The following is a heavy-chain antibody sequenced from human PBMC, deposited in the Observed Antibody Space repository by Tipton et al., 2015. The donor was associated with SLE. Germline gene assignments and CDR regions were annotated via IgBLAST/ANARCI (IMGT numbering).Heavy chain of an antibody. CDR1: GGSISSGGYS. CDR3: AAVGRPVFYYYGMDV. V-gene: IGHV4-30-2*01. J-gene: IGHJ6*02. D-gene: IGHD4-23*01. CDR2: IYHSGST. Sequence: TLSLTCAVSGGSISSGGYSWSWIRQPPGKGLEWIGYIYHSGSTYYNPSLKSRVTISVDRSKNQFSLKLSSVTAADTAVYYCAAVGRPVFYYYGMDVWGQGTTVTVSS.